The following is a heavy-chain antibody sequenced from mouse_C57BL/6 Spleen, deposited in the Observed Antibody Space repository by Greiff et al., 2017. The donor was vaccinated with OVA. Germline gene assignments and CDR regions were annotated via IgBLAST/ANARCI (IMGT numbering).Heavy chain of an antibody. CDR2: IDPSDSYT. J-gene: IGHJ4*01. Sequence: QVQLKQPGAELVKPGASVKLSCKASGYTFTSYWMQWVKQRPGQGLEWIGEIDPSDSYTNYNQKFKGKATLTVDTSSSTAYMQLSSLTSEDSAVYYCARGLLLRSYYAMDYWGQGTSVTVSS. D-gene: IGHD1-1*01. CDR1: GYTFTSYW. V-gene: IGHV1-50*01. CDR3: ARGLLLRSYYAMDY.